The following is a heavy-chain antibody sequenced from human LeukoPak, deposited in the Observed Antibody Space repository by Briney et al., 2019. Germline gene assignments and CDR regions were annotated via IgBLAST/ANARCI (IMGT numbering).Heavy chain of an antibody. J-gene: IGHJ3*02. CDR1: GYTFTNYE. CDR2: MNPSSGNT. V-gene: IGHV1-8*01. CDR3: ARDRGIPGPGNAFDI. D-gene: IGHD6-13*01. Sequence: ASVKVSCKASGYTFTNYEINWVRQGTGQGLEWLGWMNPSSGNTGYAQKFQGRVTMTRDTSISTAYMELSSLRSEDTAVYYCARDRGIPGPGNAFDIWGQGTMVTVSS.